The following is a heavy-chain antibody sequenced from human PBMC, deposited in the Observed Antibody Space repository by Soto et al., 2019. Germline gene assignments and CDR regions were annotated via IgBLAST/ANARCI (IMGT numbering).Heavy chain of an antibody. D-gene: IGHD2-2*01. Sequence: SGGSLRLSCAASGFTFSSYSMNWVRQAPGKGLEWVSSISSSSSYIYYADSVKGRFTISRDNAKNSLYLQMNSLRAEDTAVYYCARDLGFGYCSSTSCYRAGHYYGMDVWGQGTTVTVSS. V-gene: IGHV3-21*01. CDR2: ISSSSSYI. CDR1: GFTFSSYS. J-gene: IGHJ6*02. CDR3: ARDLGFGYCSSTSCYRAGHYYGMDV.